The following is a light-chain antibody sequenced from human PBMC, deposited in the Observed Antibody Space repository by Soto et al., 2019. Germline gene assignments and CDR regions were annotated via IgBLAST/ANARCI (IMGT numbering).Light chain of an antibody. CDR1: QSISTY. J-gene: IGKJ1*01. CDR3: QQSYTTPA. Sequence: DLQMTQSPSSLSAFVGDRVTITCRASQSISTYLNWYQQKPGKAPKLLVYAASSLQSGVPSRFSGSGSGTYFTLTISSLQLEDSATYYCQQSYTTPAFGLGTKVEIK. CDR2: AAS. V-gene: IGKV1-39*01.